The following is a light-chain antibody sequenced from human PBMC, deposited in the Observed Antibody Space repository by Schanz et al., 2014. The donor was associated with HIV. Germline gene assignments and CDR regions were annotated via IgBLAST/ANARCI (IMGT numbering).Light chain of an antibody. CDR1: SSNIGSNY. CDR2: RNN. CDR3: AAWDDSLSGRV. J-gene: IGLJ3*02. V-gene: IGLV1-47*01. Sequence: QSVLTQPPSASGTPGQRVTISCSGSSSNIGSNYEFWYQQLPGTAPNLLISRNNQRPSGVPDRFSGSKSGTSASLAISGLRFEDEADYYCAAWDDSLSGRVFGGGTKLTVL.